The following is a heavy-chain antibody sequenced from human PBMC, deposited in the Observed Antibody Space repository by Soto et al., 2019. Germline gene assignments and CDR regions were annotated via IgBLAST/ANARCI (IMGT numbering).Heavy chain of an antibody. CDR3: ARDRGAGNNWFDP. CDR2: IYSGGST. CDR1: GLTVSSNY. D-gene: IGHD1-26*01. Sequence: GGSLRLSCAASGLTVSSNYMSWVRQAPGKGLEWVSVIYSGGSTYYADSVKGRFTISRHNSKNTLYLQMNSLRAEDTAVYYCARDRGAGNNWFDPWGQGTLVTVSS. V-gene: IGHV3-53*04. J-gene: IGHJ5*02.